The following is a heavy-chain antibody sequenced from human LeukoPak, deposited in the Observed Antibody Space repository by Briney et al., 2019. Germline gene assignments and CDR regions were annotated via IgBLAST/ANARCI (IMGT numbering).Heavy chain of an antibody. CDR2: INPSGGST. Sequence: ASVKVSCKASGYSFTSYYIHWVRQAPGQGLEWMGIINPSGGSTSYSQKFQGRVTMTRDMSTSTVYMELSSLKASDTAMYYCARLAYDSSGYYPYYFDYWGQGTLVTVSS. J-gene: IGHJ4*02. D-gene: IGHD3-22*01. CDR3: ARLAYDSSGYYPYYFDY. CDR1: GYSFTSYY. V-gene: IGHV1-46*01.